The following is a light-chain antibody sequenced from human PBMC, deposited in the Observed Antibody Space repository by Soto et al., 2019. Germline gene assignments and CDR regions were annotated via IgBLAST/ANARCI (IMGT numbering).Light chain of an antibody. CDR2: DVS. V-gene: IGLV2-14*01. J-gene: IGLJ1*01. CDR1: SSDVGG. Sequence: QSVLTQPASVSGSPGQSITISCTGTSSDVGGVSWYQQHPGKAPKLMIYDVSNRPSGVSNRFSGSKSGNTASLTISGLQAEDEADYYCSSYTSSSTRVFGTGTKLTVL. CDR3: SSYTSSSTRV.